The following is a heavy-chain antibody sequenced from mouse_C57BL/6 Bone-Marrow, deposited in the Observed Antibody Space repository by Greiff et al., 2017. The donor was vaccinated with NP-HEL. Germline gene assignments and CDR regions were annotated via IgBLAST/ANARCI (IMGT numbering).Heavy chain of an antibody. J-gene: IGHJ3*01. CDR2: ISSGGSYT. D-gene: IGHD1-1*01. CDR3: ASFYGGFAY. CDR1: GFTFSSYG. Sequence: EVKLMESGGDLVKPGGSLKLSCAASGFTFSSYGMSWVRQTPDKRLEWVATISSGGSYTYYPDSVKGRFTISRDNAKKTLYLQMSSLKSEDTAMYYCASFYGGFAYWGQGTLVTVSA. V-gene: IGHV5-6*01.